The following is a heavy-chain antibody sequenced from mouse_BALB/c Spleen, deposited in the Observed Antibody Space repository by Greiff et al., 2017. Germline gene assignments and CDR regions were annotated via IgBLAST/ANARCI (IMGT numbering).Heavy chain of an antibody. Sequence: VKLMESGPGLVAPSQSLSITCTVSGFSLSRYSVHWVRQPPGKGLEWLGMIWGGGSTDYNSALKSRLSISKDNSKSQVFLKMNSLQTDDTAMYYCARQVRRTAWFAYWGQGTLVTVSA. V-gene: IGHV2-6-4*01. D-gene: IGHD2-14*01. J-gene: IGHJ3*01. CDR3: ARQVRRTAWFAY. CDR1: GFSLSRYS. CDR2: IWGGGST.